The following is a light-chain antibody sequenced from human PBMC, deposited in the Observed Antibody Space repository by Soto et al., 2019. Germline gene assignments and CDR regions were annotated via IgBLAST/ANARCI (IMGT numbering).Light chain of an antibody. V-gene: IGLV2-14*01. J-gene: IGLJ2*01. Sequence: QSALTQPASVSGSPGQSITISCTGTSSDVGTYNYVSWYQQHPGEAPKLIIYDVSNRPSGVSIRFSGSKSGNTASLTISGLQAEDEADYYCSSYTSSKSWTFGGGTKVTVL. CDR2: DVS. CDR1: SSDVGTYNY. CDR3: SSYTSSKSWT.